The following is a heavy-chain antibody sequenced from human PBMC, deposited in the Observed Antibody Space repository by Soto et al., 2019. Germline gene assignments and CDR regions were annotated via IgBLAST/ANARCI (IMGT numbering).Heavy chain of an antibody. CDR1: GFTFSSYA. D-gene: IGHD2-2*01. V-gene: IGHV3-23*01. J-gene: IGHJ4*02. Sequence: GGSLRLSCAASGFTFSSYAMSWVRQAPGKGLEWVSVISGSGGSTYYADSVKGRFTISRDNSKNTLYLQMNSLRAEDTAVYYCAKGRGYCMSTSCYVGSDYWGQGTLVTV. CDR2: ISGSGGST. CDR3: AKGRGYCMSTSCYVGSDY.